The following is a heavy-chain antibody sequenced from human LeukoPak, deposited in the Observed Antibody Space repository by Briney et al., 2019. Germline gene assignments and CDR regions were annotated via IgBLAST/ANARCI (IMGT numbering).Heavy chain of an antibody. V-gene: IGHV3-7*01. J-gene: IGHJ4*02. CDR3: ASRSRFGYFDY. CDR2: IKQDGSEK. Sequence: GGSLRLSCAASGFTFSSYWMSWVRQAPGKGLEWVANIKQDGSEKYYVDSVKGRFTISRDNAKNPLYLQMNSLRAEDTAVYYCASRSRFGYFDYWGQGTLVTVSS. D-gene: IGHD3-22*01. CDR1: GFTFSSYW.